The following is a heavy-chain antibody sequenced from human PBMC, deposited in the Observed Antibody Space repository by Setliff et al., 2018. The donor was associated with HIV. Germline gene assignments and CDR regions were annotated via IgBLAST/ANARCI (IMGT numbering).Heavy chain of an antibody. CDR3: ARDSYGSGSYPKGGADY. J-gene: IGHJ4*02. Sequence: PGGSLRLSCAASGFTFSTYWMTWVRQAPGEGLEWVANINEDGSEKYYVDSVKGRFTISRDNSQNSLYLQINSLRAEDTAVYYCARDSYGSGSYPKGGADYWGQGTLVTVSS. V-gene: IGHV3-7*01. CDR1: GFTFSTYW. CDR2: INEDGSEK. D-gene: IGHD3-10*01.